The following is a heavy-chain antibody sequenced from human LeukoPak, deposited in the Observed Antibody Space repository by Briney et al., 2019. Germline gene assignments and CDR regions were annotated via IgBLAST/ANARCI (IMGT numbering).Heavy chain of an antibody. V-gene: IGHV3-30*03. D-gene: IGHD1-26*01. CDR3: ARQSLGASGLDH. Sequence: GGSLRLSCAVSGFRFNSHHMHWVRQAPNKGLEWVAVAPHDRTSPSHAASVNGRFTISRDNSKDTLFLHMDSLRVDDTAIYYCARQSLGASGLDHWGQGVLVTVSS. CDR1: GFRFNSHH. J-gene: IGHJ4*02. CDR2: APHDRTSP.